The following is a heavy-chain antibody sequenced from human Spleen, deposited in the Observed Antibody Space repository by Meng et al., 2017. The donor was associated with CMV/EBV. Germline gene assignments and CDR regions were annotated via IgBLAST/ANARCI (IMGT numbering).Heavy chain of an antibody. V-gene: IGHV3-23*01. CDR2: GSGISGTT. D-gene: IGHD1-26*01. Sequence: GESLKISCAASGFTFSNYAMSWVLQAPGKGLEWVSGGSGISGTTYYADSVKGRFAISRDNSKNTLYLQMNSLRAEDTAVYYCARVGEMGASNYWGRGTLVTVSS. CDR3: ARVGEMGASNY. J-gene: IGHJ4*02. CDR1: GFTFSNYA.